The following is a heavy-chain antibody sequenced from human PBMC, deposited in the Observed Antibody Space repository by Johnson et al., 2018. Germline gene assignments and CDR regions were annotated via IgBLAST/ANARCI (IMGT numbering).Heavy chain of an antibody. Sequence: VQLVESGGGLVQPGGSLRLSCAASGFTFDDYAMHWVRQAPGKGLEWVSLISWDGGSTYYADSVKGRFTISRDNSKNSLYLQMNSLRTEDTALYYCAMALDDSSGYAQHWGQGTLVTVSS. D-gene: IGHD3-22*01. CDR1: GFTFDDYA. CDR2: ISWDGGST. V-gene: IGHV3-43D*03. CDR3: AMALDDSSGYAQH. J-gene: IGHJ1*01.